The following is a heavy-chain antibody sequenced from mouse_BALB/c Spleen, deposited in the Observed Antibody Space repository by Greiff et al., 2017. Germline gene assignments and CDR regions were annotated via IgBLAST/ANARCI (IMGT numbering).Heavy chain of an antibody. CDR3: ARQRGLHY. J-gene: IGHJ2*01. D-gene: IGHD3-1*01. V-gene: IGHV1-69*02. CDR1: GYTFTSYW. CDR2: IDPSDSYT. Sequence: QVQLQQPGAELVKPGASVKLSCKASGYTFTSYWMHWVKQRPGQGLEWIGEIDPSDSYTNYNQKFKGKATLTVDKSSSTAYMQLSSLTSEDSAVYYCARQRGLHYWGQGTTLTVSA.